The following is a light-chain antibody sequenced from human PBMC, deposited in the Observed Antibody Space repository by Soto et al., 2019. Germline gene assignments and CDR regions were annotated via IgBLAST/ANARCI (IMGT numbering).Light chain of an antibody. CDR3: QQYDNLYT. CDR1: QDINNY. V-gene: IGKV1-33*01. J-gene: IGKJ2*01. Sequence: DIQVTQSPSSLSASIGDRVTITCQASQDINNYLNWYHQKPGKAPELLIYDASNLETGVPSRFSGTGSGTDFTFTITRLQHEDVATYYCQQYDNLYTFGKGTKLAIK. CDR2: DAS.